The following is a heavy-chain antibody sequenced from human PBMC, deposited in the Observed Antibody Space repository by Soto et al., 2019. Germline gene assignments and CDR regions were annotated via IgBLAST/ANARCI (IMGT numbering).Heavy chain of an antibody. D-gene: IGHD6-19*01. J-gene: IGHJ4*02. V-gene: IGHV3-64*01. Sequence: GGSLRLSCAASGFTFSSYAMHWVRQAPGKGLEYVSAISSNGGSTYYANSVKGRFTISRDNSKNTLYLQMGSLRAEDMAVYYCARVMSGWLPSDYWGQGTLVTVSS. CDR2: ISSNGGST. CDR3: ARVMSGWLPSDY. CDR1: GFTFSSYA.